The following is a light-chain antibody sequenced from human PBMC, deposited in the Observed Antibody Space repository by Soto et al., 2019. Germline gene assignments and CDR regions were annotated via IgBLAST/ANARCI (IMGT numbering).Light chain of an antibody. CDR3: QQYNNWWT. V-gene: IGKV3-15*01. J-gene: IGKJ1*01. Sequence: IVLTQSPATLSSFPVDRFTLSCRASQSVNSKLAWYQQKPGRAPRLLIYGASTRATGIPARFSGSGSGTEFTLTISSLQSEDFAVYDCQQYNNWWTVGQGTKVDIK. CDR2: GAS. CDR1: QSVNSK.